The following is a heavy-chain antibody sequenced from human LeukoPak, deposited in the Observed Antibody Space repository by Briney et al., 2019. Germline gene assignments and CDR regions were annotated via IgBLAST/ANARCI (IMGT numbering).Heavy chain of an antibody. CDR1: GFIVNINY. CDR3: AKAHIVVMKNAAFHV. V-gene: IGHV3-66*01. Sequence: PGGSLRLSCEASGFIVNINYVAWVRQAPGKGLEWVSVINSGGDMYHADSVKGRFIISRDTSTLFLQMNSLTVADTAVYYCAKAHIVVMKNAAFHVWGQGTLVTVSS. J-gene: IGHJ1*01. CDR2: INSGGDM. D-gene: IGHD3-3*02.